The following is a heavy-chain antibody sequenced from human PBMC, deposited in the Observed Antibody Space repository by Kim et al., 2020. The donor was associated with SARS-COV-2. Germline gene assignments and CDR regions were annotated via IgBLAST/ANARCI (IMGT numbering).Heavy chain of an antibody. D-gene: IGHD3-22*01. Sequence: YAQKFQGRVTMTRDTSTSTVYVELSSLRSEDTAVYYCRYYDSSGYYHFDYWGQGTLVTVSS. CDR3: RYYDSSGYYHFDY. V-gene: IGHV1-46*01. J-gene: IGHJ4*02.